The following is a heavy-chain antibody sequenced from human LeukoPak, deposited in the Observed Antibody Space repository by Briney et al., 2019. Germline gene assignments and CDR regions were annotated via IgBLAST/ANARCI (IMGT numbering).Heavy chain of an antibody. Sequence: ASVKVSCKASGYTFTSYDINWVRQATGQGLEWMGWMNPNSGNTGYAQKFQGRVTITRNTSISTAYMELSSLRFEDTAVYYCARDGRQLGFFDYWGQGTLVTVSS. CDR2: MNPNSGNT. V-gene: IGHV1-8*03. J-gene: IGHJ4*02. D-gene: IGHD6-6*01. CDR1: GYTFTSYD. CDR3: ARDGRQLGFFDY.